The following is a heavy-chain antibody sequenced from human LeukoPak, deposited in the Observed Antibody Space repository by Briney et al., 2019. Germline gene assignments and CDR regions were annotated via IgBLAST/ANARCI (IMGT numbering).Heavy chain of an antibody. Sequence: SVKVSCKASGGTFSGYSMTWVRQAAGQGLEWIGRIIPILGIANYAQKLKGRVTITADISKSTVSMELTSLRSEDTAVYYCARDSGICTGGSCQPSYSGMDVWGQGTTVSVSS. V-gene: IGHV1-69*04. D-gene: IGHD2-15*01. J-gene: IGHJ6*02. CDR3: ARDSGICTGGSCQPSYSGMDV. CDR1: GGTFSGYS. CDR2: IIPILGIA.